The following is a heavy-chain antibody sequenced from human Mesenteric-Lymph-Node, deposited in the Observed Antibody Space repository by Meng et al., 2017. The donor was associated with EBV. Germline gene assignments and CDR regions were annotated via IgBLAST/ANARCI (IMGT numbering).Heavy chain of an antibody. CDR1: GYTFTSYG. CDR3: ARSFTFGGVIVYYFDY. D-gene: IGHD3-16*02. J-gene: IGHJ4*02. V-gene: IGHV1-18*01. CDR2: ISAYNGNT. Sequence: QVQLVQSGAEVKKPGXSVKLSCKASGYTFTSYGISWVRQAPGQGLEWMGWISAYNGNTNYAQKLQGRVTMTTDTSTSTAYMELRSLRSDDTAVYYCARSFTFGGVIVYYFDYWGQGPLVTVSS.